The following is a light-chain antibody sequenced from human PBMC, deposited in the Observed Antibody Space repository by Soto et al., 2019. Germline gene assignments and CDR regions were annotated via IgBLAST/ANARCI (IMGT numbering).Light chain of an antibody. CDR3: QQRSNWPRT. J-gene: IGKJ1*01. V-gene: IGKV3-11*01. Sequence: EIVLSKSPGTLALYTGERATLSCRASQSVSSYLAWYQQKPGQAPRLLIYDASNRATGIPARFSGSGSGTDFTLTISSLEPEDFAVYYCQQRSNWPRTFGQGTKVDIK. CDR2: DAS. CDR1: QSVSSY.